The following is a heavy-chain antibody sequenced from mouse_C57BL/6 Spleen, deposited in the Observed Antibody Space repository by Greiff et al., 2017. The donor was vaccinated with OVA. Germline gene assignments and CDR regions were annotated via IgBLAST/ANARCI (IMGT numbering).Heavy chain of an antibody. CDR1: GFTFSNYW. CDR3: TGEVGRFAY. V-gene: IGHV6-3*01. J-gene: IGHJ3*01. D-gene: IGHD4-1*01. CDR2: IRLKSDNYAT. Sequence: EVKLLESGGGLVQPGGSMKLSCVASGFTFSNYWMNWVRQSPEKGLEWVAQIRLKSDNYATHYAESVKGRFTISRDDSKSSVYLQMNNLRAEDTGIYYCTGEVGRFAYWGQGTLVTVSA.